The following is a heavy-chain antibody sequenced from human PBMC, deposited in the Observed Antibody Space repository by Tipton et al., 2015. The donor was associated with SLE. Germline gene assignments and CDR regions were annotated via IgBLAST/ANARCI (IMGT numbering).Heavy chain of an antibody. D-gene: IGHD3-22*01. Sequence: GSLRLSCVASGFTVSTNYMSWVRQAPGKGLEWVSVIFSGGSIYHADSVQGRFIISRDNSKNTLHLDMDNLRTEDTGLYYCARARQKGTINYYDHEFYFDLWGPGTPVTVSS. CDR1: GFTVSTNY. V-gene: IGHV3-66*01. CDR2: IFSGGSI. J-gene: IGHJ4*02. CDR3: ARARQKGTINYYDHEFYFDL.